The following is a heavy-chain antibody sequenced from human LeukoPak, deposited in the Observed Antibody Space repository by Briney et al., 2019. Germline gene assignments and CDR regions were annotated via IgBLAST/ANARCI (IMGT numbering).Heavy chain of an antibody. Sequence: GGSLRLSCAASGFTFSSYWMSWVRQAPGKGLEWVANIKQDGSEKYYVDSVKGRFTISRDNAKNSLYLQMNSLRAEDTAVYYCAKDKTWSGYGPAANWFDPWGQGTLVTVSS. CDR1: GFTFSSYW. J-gene: IGHJ5*02. D-gene: IGHD3-3*01. CDR3: AKDKTWSGYGPAANWFDP. V-gene: IGHV3-7*03. CDR2: IKQDGSEK.